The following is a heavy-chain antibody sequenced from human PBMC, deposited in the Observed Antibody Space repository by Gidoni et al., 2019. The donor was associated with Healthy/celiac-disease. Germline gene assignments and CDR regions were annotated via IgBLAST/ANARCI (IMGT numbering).Heavy chain of an antibody. V-gene: IGHV3-33*01. D-gene: IGHD4-17*01. J-gene: IGHJ6*02. Sequence: QVQLVESGGGVVQPGRSLRLPCAASGFTFSSYGMHWVRQAPGKGLEWVAVIWYDGSNKYYADSVKGRFTISRDNSKNTLYLQMNSLRAEDTAVYYCARDDGDYYYYYYGMDVWGQGTTVTVSS. CDR1: GFTFSSYG. CDR3: ARDDGDYYYYYYGMDV. CDR2: IWYDGSNK.